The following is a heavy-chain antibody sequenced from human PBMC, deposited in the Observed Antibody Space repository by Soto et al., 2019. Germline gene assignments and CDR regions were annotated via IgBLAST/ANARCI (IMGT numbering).Heavy chain of an antibody. Sequence: SETLSLTCSVSGGSVSNKTYYWSWIRQPPGKRLEWIGYVYYSGTTNYNPSLKSRVTISVDLSKNQFSLRLSSVTTADTAVYYCARPPGYVSDWYYFDLWGQGTLVTVSS. V-gene: IGHV4-61*01. CDR1: GGSVSNKTYY. D-gene: IGHD3-9*01. CDR3: ARPPGYVSDWYYFDL. CDR2: VYYSGTT. J-gene: IGHJ4*02.